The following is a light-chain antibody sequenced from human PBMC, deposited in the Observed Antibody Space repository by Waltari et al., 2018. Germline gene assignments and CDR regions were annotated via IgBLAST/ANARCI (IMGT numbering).Light chain of an antibody. J-gene: IGKJ1*01. CDR3: QHYKNLPVS. Sequence: SCRASQSVSIYLAWYQQKPGQAPRLLLYHTSTRATGIPDRFSGSGSGTDFSLTISGLEPEDFAVYYCQHYKNLPVSFGQGTRVEIK. CDR1: QSVSIY. CDR2: HTS. V-gene: IGKV3-11*01.